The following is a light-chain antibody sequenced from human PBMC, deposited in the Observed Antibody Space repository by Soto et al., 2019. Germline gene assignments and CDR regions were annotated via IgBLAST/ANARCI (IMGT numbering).Light chain of an antibody. V-gene: IGKV2-28*01. CDR1: QVFVYSSNNKNY. Sequence: DIVMTHSPDSLSVSLGERATINCNSIQVFVYSSNNKNYLAWYLQRPGQSPQLLITLGSNRASGVPDRFSGSGSGTDFTLKISRVEGEDVGVYYCMQALQSPITFGQGTRLEIK. J-gene: IGKJ5*01. CDR2: LGS. CDR3: MQALQSPIT.